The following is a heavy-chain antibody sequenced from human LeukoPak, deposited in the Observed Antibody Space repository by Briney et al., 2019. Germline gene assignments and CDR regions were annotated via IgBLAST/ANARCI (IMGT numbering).Heavy chain of an antibody. CDR2: VNDSGGT. Sequence: SETLSLTCAVYIDSFTNYYWNWIRQTPGKGLEWIGEVNDSGGTNINPSLRSRVILSVDTSKNQFSLKLISVTAADTAVYYCARGQGATVPKMGKNWFDPWGQGTRVIVSS. CDR1: IDSFTNYY. CDR3: ARGQGATVPKMGKNWFDP. D-gene: IGHD2-8*01. V-gene: IGHV4-34*01. J-gene: IGHJ5*02.